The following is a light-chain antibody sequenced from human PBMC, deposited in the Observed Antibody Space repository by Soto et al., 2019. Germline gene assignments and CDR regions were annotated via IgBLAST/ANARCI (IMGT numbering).Light chain of an antibody. Sequence: EIVMTQSPATLSVSPGERATLFCRASQSVSSNLAWYQQKPGQAPRLLIYGASTRATGIPGRFSGSGSGTEFTLTISSLQSEDFAVYYCQQYNNWPPYTFCQGTKLEIK. CDR1: QSVSSN. J-gene: IGKJ2*01. V-gene: IGKV3-15*01. CDR3: QQYNNWPPYT. CDR2: GAS.